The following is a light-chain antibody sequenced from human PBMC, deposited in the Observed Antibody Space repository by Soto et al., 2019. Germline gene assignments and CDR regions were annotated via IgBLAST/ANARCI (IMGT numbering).Light chain of an antibody. Sequence: DIQMTHCPSSLSSXXXXXVTXXCQANQNINNYLNWFQQKPGKAPTLLIYDASSLQTGVPSRFSGTGSGTDFTLIISRLQPEDIATYYCQQYDSLPTFGQGTRWRL. V-gene: IGKV1-33*01. CDR1: QNINNY. CDR3: QQYDSLPT. J-gene: IGKJ5*01. CDR2: DAS.